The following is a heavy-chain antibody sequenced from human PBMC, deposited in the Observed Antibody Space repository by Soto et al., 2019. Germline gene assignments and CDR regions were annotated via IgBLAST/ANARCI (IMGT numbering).Heavy chain of an antibody. V-gene: IGHV3-7*03. CDR3: ARGQYGGKGY. Sequence: ESGGGLVQPGGSLRLSCAASGFTFSSYWMNWVRQAPGKGLEWVANIKEDGSEKNYVDSVKGRFIIPRDNAKESLFLQMNSLRAEDTAVYYCARGQYGGKGYWGQGTLVTVSS. CDR1: GFTFSSYW. J-gene: IGHJ4*02. D-gene: IGHD2-15*01. CDR2: IKEDGSEK.